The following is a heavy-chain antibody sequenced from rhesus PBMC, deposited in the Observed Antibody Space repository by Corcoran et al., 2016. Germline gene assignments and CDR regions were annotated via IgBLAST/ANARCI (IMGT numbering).Heavy chain of an antibody. CDR1: GGSISDSYR. CDR2: IGGSSGST. V-gene: IGHV4S18*01. J-gene: IGHJ4*01. CDR3: SRGSYGIFDY. D-gene: IGHD4-4*01. Sequence: QVQLQESGPGVVKPSETLSLTCAVSGGSISDSYRWSWIRQPPGKGLEWIGDIGGSSGSTNYNTYLKSRVTISKDTSKNQFSLKLSSVTAADTAVYYCSRGSYGIFDYWGQGVLVTVSS.